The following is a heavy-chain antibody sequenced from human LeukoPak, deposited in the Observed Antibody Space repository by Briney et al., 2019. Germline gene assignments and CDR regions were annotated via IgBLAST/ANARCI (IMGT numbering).Heavy chain of an antibody. CDR3: ARAQGALDY. Sequence: PGGSLRLSCAASGFTFSSYEFNWVRQAPGKGLEWVSGIGGGGTEYYADSVKGRFIISSDSSQNLVHLQMNSLTVEDTAVYYCARAQGALDYWGQGTLVTVSS. CDR2: IGGGGTE. V-gene: IGHV3-23*01. D-gene: IGHD1-26*01. J-gene: IGHJ4*02. CDR1: GFTFSSYE.